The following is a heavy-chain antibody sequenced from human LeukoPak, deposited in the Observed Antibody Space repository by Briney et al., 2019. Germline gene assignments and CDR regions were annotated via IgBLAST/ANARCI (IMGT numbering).Heavy chain of an antibody. CDR1: DLTVIANY. V-gene: IGHV3-53*01. D-gene: IGHD5-18*01. CDR3: TRGSAAMGDY. J-gene: IGHJ4*02. CDR2: IHSNDYT. Sequence: GGSLRLSCAASDLTVIANYMTWVRQAPGKGLECVAVIHSNDYTYYAASVRGRFTISRDTSNHMLYLQMDSLRAEDTAVYYCTRGSAAMGDYWGQGTLVTVSS.